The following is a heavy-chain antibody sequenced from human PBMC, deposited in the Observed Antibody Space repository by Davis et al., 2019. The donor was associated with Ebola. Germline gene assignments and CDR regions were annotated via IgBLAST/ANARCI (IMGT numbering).Heavy chain of an antibody. CDR2: ISSSSSYT. CDR3: ARHNVDTALDV. D-gene: IGHD5-18*01. J-gene: IGHJ6*02. V-gene: IGHV3-21*05. CDR1: GFTFSSYS. Sequence: PGGSLRLSCAASGFTFSSYSMNWVRQAPGKGLEWVAYISSSSSYTNYADSVKGRFTISRDNAKNSLYLQMNSLRAEDTAVYYCARHNVDTALDVWGQGTTVTVSS.